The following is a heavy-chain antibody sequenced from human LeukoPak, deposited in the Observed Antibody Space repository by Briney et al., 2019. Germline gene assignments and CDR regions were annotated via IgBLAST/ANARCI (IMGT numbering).Heavy chain of an antibody. D-gene: IGHD2-21*02. V-gene: IGHV3-23*01. CDR3: AKDHANTPVVTN. Sequence: QPGGTLRLSCAASGFTFSGFAMSWVREAPGKGLEWLSVISGGSSGSTYCADSVTGRFTVSRDNSKNTVDLQMNNLRVDDTAIYYCAKDHANTPVVTNWGQGILVSVSS. CDR2: ISGGSSGST. CDR1: GFTFSGFA. J-gene: IGHJ4*02.